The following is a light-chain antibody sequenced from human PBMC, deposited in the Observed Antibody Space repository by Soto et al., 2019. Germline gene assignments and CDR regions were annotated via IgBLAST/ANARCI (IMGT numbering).Light chain of an antibody. Sequence: EIVLTQSPATLSLSPGERATLSCRASQSITTYLAWYQHRSGQAPRLLIYDASNRATGIPARFSGSGSGTDFTLTIGSLEPEDLAVYYGQQRSNWLPFGGGPRWRSN. CDR1: QSITTY. CDR3: QQRSNWLP. V-gene: IGKV3-11*01. CDR2: DAS. J-gene: IGKJ4*01.